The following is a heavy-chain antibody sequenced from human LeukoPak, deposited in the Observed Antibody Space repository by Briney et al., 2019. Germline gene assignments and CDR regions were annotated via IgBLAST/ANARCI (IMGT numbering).Heavy chain of an antibody. J-gene: IGHJ4*02. Sequence: GGSLRLSCAASGFTFSSYAMSWVRQAPGKGLEWVSAISGSGGSTYYADSVKGRFTISRDNSKNTLYLQMNSLRAEDTAVYYCAKGPTGYSSGWLDYFDYWGQGTLVTVSS. CDR2: ISGSGGST. CDR1: GFTFSSYA. D-gene: IGHD6-19*01. V-gene: IGHV3-23*01. CDR3: AKGPTGYSSGWLDYFDY.